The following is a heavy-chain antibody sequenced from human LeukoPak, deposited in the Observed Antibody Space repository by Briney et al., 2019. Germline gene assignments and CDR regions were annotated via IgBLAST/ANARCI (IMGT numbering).Heavy chain of an antibody. CDR2: IREDGSNE. V-gene: IGHV3-30*02. Sequence: PGGSLRLSCAASGFSFSSYGMHWVRQAPGRGLEWVAFIREDGSNEYYADSVKGRFTISRDNSKNTLYVQMNSLTTEDTAVYYCGRDGEISNWFRGYFDCWGLGTRVTVSS. J-gene: IGHJ4*02. CDR3: GRDGEISNWFRGYFDC. D-gene: IGHD6-13*01. CDR1: GFSFSSYG.